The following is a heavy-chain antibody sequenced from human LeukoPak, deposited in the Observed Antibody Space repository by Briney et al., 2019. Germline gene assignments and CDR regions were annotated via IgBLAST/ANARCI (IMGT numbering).Heavy chain of an antibody. CDR2: IKQDGSEK. V-gene: IGHV3-7*01. J-gene: IGHJ6*03. D-gene: IGHD6-19*01. CDR3: ARDPGIAVAGRVISYYYMDV. CDR1: GFTFSSYW. Sequence: GGSLRLSCAASGFTFSSYWMSWVRQAPGKGLEWVANIKQDGSEKYYVDSVKGRFTISRDNAKNSLYLQMNSLRAEDTAVYYCARDPGIAVAGRVISYYYMDVWGKGTTVTVSS.